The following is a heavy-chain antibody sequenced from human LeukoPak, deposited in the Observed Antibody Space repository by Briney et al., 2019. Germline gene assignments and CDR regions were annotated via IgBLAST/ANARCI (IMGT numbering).Heavy chain of an antibody. D-gene: IGHD6-13*01. CDR3: ARVFSNSSSWYGY. CDR1: GYTFTGYY. CDR2: INPNRGGT. Sequence: ASVKVSCKASGYTFTGYYMHWVRQAPGQGLEWIGRINPNRGGTNYAQKFQGRVTMTRDTSISTAYLELSRLRYDDPDVYYCARVFSNSSSWYGYWGQGTLVTVSS. V-gene: IGHV1-2*05. J-gene: IGHJ4*02.